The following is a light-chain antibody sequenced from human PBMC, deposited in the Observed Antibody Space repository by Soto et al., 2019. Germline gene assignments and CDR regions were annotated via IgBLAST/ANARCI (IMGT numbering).Light chain of an antibody. CDR2: DIS. CDR3: QQYNSYS. V-gene: IGKV1-5*01. CDR1: RPICSH. J-gene: IGKJ1*01. Sequence: DVQMTQSPSSLSASVGDRVTITCQARRPICSHLNWYQQKPGKAPKLLIYDISNLEIGVPSRFSGSGSGTEFTLTISGLQPDDFATYYCQQYNSYSFGQGTKVDIK.